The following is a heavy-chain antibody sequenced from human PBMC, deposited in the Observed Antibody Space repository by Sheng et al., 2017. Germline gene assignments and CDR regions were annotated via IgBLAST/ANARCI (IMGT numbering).Heavy chain of an antibody. Sequence: QVQLVHSRAEMKKPGASVRVSCKASGYTFSSYGISWVRQAPGQGLEWMGWISPYNGNTKYAQKFQGRVTMTTDTSTSTAYMELRSLRSDDTAVYYCARVQSRGGYAAFDHWGQGTLVAVSS. D-gene: IGHD5-12*01. J-gene: IGHJ4*02. CDR2: ISPYNGNT. CDR1: GYTFSSYG. CDR3: ARVQSRGGYAAFDH. V-gene: IGHV1-18*01.